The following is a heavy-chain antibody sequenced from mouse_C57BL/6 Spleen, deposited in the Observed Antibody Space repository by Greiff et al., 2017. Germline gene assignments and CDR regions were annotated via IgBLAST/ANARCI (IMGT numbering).Heavy chain of an antibody. D-gene: IGHD2-14*01. CDR1: GYTFTDYY. J-gene: IGHJ2*01. V-gene: IGHV1-26*01. CDR3: ASRYYFDY. CDR2: INPNNGGT. Sequence: VQLQQSGPELVKPGASVKISCKASGYTFTDYYMNWVKQSHGKSLEWIGDINPNNGGTSYNQKFKGKATLTVDKSSSTAYLELRSLTSKDSAVYYCASRYYFDYWGQGTTLTVSS.